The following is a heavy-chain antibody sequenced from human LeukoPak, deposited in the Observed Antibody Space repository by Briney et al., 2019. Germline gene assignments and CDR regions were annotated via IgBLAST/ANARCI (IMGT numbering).Heavy chain of an antibody. D-gene: IGHD3-16*01. CDR3: AKDRKGEDLLDAFDI. J-gene: IGHJ3*02. CDR1: GFTFSSYA. CDR2: ISGSGGST. Sequence: GGSLRLSCAASGFTFSSYAMSWVRQAPGKGLEWVSAISGSGGSTYYADSVKGRFTISRDNSKNTLYLQTNSLRAEDTAVYYCAKDRKGEDLLDAFDIWGQGTMVTVSS. V-gene: IGHV3-23*01.